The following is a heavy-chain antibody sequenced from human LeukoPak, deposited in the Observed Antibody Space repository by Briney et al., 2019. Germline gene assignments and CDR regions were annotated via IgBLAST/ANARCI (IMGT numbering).Heavy chain of an antibody. CDR1: GYTFTSYG. Sequence: GASVKVSCKASGYTFTSYGISWVRQAPGQGLEWMGWISAYNGNTNYAQKLQGRVTMTTDTSTSTAYMELRSLRSDDTAVYYCARELASGYDILTGYYIGYFDYWGQGTLVTVSS. CDR2: ISAYNGNT. D-gene: IGHD3-9*01. V-gene: IGHV1-18*01. CDR3: ARELASGYDILTGYYIGYFDY. J-gene: IGHJ4*02.